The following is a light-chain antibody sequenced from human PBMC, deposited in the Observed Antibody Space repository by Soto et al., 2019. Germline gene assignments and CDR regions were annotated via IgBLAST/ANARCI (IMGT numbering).Light chain of an antibody. J-gene: IGKJ3*01. Sequence: DIQMTQSPSTLSASVGDRVTITCRASQSISSWLAWYQQKPGKAPKLLIYGNHERPSGVPDRFSGSKSGSSASLAISGLQAEDEADYFCQSSLRDSHVFGTGT. V-gene: IGKV1-5*01. CDR2: GNH. CDR1: QSISSW. CDR3: QSSLRDSHV.